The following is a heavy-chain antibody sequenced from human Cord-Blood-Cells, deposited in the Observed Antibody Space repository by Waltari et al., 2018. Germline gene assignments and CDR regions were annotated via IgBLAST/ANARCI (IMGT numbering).Heavy chain of an antibody. Sequence: EVQLVESGGGLVQPGGCLRLSWADSGLTCGSYARGWVRPAPGKWLEWISAILCSGGSTYYAHSVKGRFTSSRDNSKNTLYLQMNSLSAEDTAVYYCAKEPCCTSTSLSSWRQGALVTVSS. CDR2: ILCSGGST. CDR1: GLTCGSYA. V-gene: IGHV3-23*04. D-gene: IGHD2-2*01. CDR3: AKEPCCTSTSLSS. J-gene: IGHJ5*02.